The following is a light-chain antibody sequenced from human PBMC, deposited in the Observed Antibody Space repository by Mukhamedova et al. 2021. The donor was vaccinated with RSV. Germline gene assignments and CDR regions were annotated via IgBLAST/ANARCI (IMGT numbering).Light chain of an antibody. J-gene: IGKJ1*01. Sequence: WYQRRVHGKAPKVLIYKASSLESGVPSRFSGSGSGTEFTLTISSLQPDVYATYYCQQYNTYWTFGQGTKVEIK. CDR3: QQYNTYWT. V-gene: IGKV1-5*03. CDR2: KAS.